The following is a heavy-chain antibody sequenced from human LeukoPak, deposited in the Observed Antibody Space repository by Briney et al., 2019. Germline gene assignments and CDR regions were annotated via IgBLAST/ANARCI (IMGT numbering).Heavy chain of an antibody. J-gene: IGHJ3*02. CDR3: ARGTRAAFDI. V-gene: IGHV3-7*01. CDR1: GFTFSNYR. CDR2: IKQDGSEK. D-gene: IGHD2-2*01. Sequence: GGSLRLSCAASGFTFSNYRMNWVRQAPGKGLDWVANIKQDGSEKYYVDSVKGRFTISRDNAKNSLYLQMNSLRAEDTAVYHCARGTRAAFDIWGQGTTVTVSS.